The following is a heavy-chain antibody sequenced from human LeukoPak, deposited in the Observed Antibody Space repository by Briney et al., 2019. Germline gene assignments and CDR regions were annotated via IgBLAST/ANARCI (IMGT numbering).Heavy chain of an antibody. CDR1: GDSVSSSNYY. CDR2: IYYSGST. J-gene: IGHJ6*03. D-gene: IGHD3-16*01. CDR3: ARLYTGYMDV. V-gene: IGHV4-39*01. Sequence: PSETLSLTCTVSGDSVSSSNYYWGWIRQPPGKGLEWIGTIYYSGSTYYNPSLKSRITISLDTSKNQFSLRLSSVTAADTSVFYCARLYTGYMDVWGKGTTVTISS.